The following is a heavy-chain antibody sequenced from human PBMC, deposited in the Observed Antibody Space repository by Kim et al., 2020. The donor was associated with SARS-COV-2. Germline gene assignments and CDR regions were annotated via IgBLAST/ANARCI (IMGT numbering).Heavy chain of an antibody. CDR1: GGSVSSGSYY. CDR2: IYYSGST. V-gene: IGHV4-61*01. Sequence: SETLSLTCTVSGGSVSSGSYYWSWIRQPPGKGLEWIGYIYYSGSTNYNPSLKSRVTISVDTSKNQFSLKLSSVTAADTAVYYCARERGNWNEFDCWGQGTLVTVSS. J-gene: IGHJ4*02. CDR3: ARERGNWNEFDC. D-gene: IGHD1-1*01.